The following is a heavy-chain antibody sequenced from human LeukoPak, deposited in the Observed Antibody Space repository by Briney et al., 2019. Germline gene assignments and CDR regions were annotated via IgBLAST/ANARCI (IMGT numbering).Heavy chain of an antibody. CDR2: INSDGSST. V-gene: IGHV3-74*01. J-gene: IGHJ4*02. CDR1: GFTFKNYW. D-gene: IGHD6-19*01. Sequence: GGSLRLSCAASGFTFKNYWMHWVRQAPGKGLVWVSRINSDGSSTNYADSVKGRFTISRDNAKNTLYLQMNSLRAEDTAVYYCARDSGWGAGFDDWGQGTLVTVSS. CDR3: ARDSGWGAGFDD.